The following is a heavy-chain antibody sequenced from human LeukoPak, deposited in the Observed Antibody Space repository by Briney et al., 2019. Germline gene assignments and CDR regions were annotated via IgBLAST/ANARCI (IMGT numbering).Heavy chain of an antibody. D-gene: IGHD6-19*01. CDR2: NYYSGTT. V-gene: IGHV4-59*11. CDR1: GGSISNHN. CDR3: ARYTTVAAFDY. J-gene: IGHJ4*02. Sequence: SETLSLTCTVSGGSISNHNWSWIRQPPGKALEWIGYNYYSGTTNSNPSLKSRVTISVDKSKNQFSLNLSSVTPADTAVYYCARYTTVAAFDYWGQGTLVTVSS.